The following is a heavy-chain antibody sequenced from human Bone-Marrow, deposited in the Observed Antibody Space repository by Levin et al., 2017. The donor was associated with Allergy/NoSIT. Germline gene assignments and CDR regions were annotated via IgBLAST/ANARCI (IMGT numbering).Heavy chain of an antibody. D-gene: IGHD3-16*02. V-gene: IGHV4-34*01. CDR3: AVFSFRYGTLDI. J-gene: IGHJ3*02. CDR1: GGSFGGSY. Sequence: SQTLSLTCAVYGGSFGGSYWCWIRPRPRKGLERVWEVSHRGSTTYNPSLTSRATITVDTSRNQFPLRLNSVTAAATAVYYCAVFSFRYGTLDIWGQGTMVTVSS. CDR2: VSHRGST.